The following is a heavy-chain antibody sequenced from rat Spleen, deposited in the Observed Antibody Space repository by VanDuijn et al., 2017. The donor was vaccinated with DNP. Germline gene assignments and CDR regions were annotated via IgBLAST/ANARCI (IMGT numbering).Heavy chain of an antibody. CDR2: ITYDGDST. J-gene: IGHJ2*01. CDR3: ARYSLRKRMWDY. D-gene: IGHD1-2*01. CDR1: GFTFSDSY. Sequence: EVQVVESGGGLVQPGRSLTLSCAASGFTFSDSYMAWVRQAPTKGLAWVAYITYDGDSTYYRDSVKGRFTISRDNAKSTLYLQMNSLRSEDMATYYCARYSLRKRMWDYWGQGVTVTVSS. V-gene: IGHV5-22*01.